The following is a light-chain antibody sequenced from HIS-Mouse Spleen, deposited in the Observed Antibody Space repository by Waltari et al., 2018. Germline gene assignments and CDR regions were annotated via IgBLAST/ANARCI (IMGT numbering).Light chain of an antibody. CDR1: NIGSKS. Sequence: SYVLTQPPSVSVAPGQTARITWGGTNIGSKSVPWYQQKPGQAPVLVVYDDSDRPSGIPERFSGSNSGNTATLTISGAQVEDEADYYCYSTDSSGNHRVFGGGTKLTVL. J-gene: IGLJ2*01. CDR2: DDS. V-gene: IGLV3-21*02. CDR3: YSTDSSGNHRV.